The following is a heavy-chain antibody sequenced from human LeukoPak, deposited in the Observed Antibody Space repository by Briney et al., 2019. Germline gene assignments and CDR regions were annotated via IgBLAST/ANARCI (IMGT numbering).Heavy chain of an antibody. CDR2: IGPSGDTI. CDR1: GFTFGTYW. D-gene: IGHD3-16*02. Sequence: GGSLRLSCTASGFTFGTYWMSWVRQAPGKGLEWVSHIGPSGDTIYYADSVEGRFTISRDNAKNSLYLQMNSLRAEDTAVYYCHVRLGELSLITWGQGTLVTVSS. V-gene: IGHV3-48*04. CDR3: HVRLGELSLIT. J-gene: IGHJ4*02.